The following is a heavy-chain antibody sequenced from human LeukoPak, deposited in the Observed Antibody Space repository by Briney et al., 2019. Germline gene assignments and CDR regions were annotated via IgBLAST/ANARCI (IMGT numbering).Heavy chain of an antibody. CDR1: GFTFSSYG. J-gene: IGHJ4*02. CDR3: AKGGGMNDY. V-gene: IGHV3-30*18. Sequence: PGGSLRLSCAASGFTFSSYGMHWVRPARGKGLEGVAVISYDGSNKYYADTVKGRFTISRDNSKNTLYLQMNSLRAEDTAVYYCAKGGGMNDYWGQGTLVTVSS. CDR2: ISYDGSNK. D-gene: IGHD3-16*01.